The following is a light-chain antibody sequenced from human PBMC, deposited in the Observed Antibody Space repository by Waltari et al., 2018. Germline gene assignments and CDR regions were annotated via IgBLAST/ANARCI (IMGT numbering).Light chain of an antibody. CDR3: QAWDTVSNYV. Sequence: SYELTQPLSVSVSPGQTATITCSGHQLEYKFLFWYQQKPGQSPVLVIYQDTERPSGIPECFSGSSSGNTASLTISGTQAVDEADYYCQAWDTVSNYVFGSGTKLTVL. V-gene: IGLV3-1*01. J-gene: IGLJ1*01. CDR1: QLEYKF. CDR2: QDT.